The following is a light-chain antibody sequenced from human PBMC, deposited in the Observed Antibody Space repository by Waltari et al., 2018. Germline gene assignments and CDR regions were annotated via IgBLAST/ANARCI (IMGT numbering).Light chain of an antibody. V-gene: IGLV2-23*02. CDR3: CSYGGGTTFVV. CDR2: EVS. Sequence: QSALTQPASVSGSPGQSITISCTGTSRDVGDRKLVPWYQQHPGKVPKLRIYEVSERPSGVSSRFSGSRSGNTASLTISGLQAEDEAVYYCCSYGGGTTFVVFGGGTKLTVL. CDR1: SRDVGDRKL. J-gene: IGLJ2*01.